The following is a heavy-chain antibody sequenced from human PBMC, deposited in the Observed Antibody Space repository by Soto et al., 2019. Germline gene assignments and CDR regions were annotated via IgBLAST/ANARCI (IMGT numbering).Heavy chain of an antibody. D-gene: IGHD4-4*01. Sequence: PSETLSLTCTVSGGSISSSKWWSWVRQPPGKGLEWIGYIYYSGSTYYNPSLKSRVTISVDTSKNQFSLKLSSVTAADTAVYYCARALYSSFPRYYYYGMDVWGQGTTVTVSS. CDR3: ARALYSSFPRYYYYGMDV. J-gene: IGHJ6*02. CDR2: IYYSGST. V-gene: IGHV4-30-4*01. CDR1: GGSISSSKW.